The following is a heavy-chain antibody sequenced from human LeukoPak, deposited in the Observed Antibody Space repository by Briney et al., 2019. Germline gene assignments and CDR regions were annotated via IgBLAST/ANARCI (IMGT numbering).Heavy chain of an antibody. D-gene: IGHD6-13*01. CDR1: GFTFSSYS. CDR3: AREGPTTAVGSGAPDI. V-gene: IGHV3-33*08. J-gene: IGHJ3*02. Sequence: PGGSLRLSCAASGFTFSSYSMNWVRQAPGKGLEWVAVIWHDGTYISYGDSVRGRFTISRDNSKNTLYLQMNSLRAEDTAVYYCAREGPTTAVGSGAPDIWGLGTMVTVSS. CDR2: IWHDGTYI.